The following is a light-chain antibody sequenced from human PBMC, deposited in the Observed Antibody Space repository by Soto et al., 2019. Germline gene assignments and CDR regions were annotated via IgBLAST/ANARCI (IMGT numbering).Light chain of an antibody. V-gene: IGKV3-15*01. CDR2: GAS. Sequence: EIVMTRSPATLSVSPGERATLSCRASQSVSSNLAWYQQKPGQAPRLLIYGASTRATGIPARFSGSGSGTEFTLTISSLQSEDFAVYYCQQYSNWPPITFGQGTRLEIK. J-gene: IGKJ5*01. CDR1: QSVSSN. CDR3: QQYSNWPPIT.